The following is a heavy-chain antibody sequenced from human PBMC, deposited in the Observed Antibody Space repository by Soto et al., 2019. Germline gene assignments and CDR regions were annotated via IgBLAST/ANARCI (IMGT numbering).Heavy chain of an antibody. CDR2: IIPIFGTA. D-gene: IGHD3-9*01. Sequence: QVQLVQSGAVVKKPGSSVKVSCKASGDTFSSYAISWVRQAPGQGLEWMGGIIPIFGTANYAQKFQGRVTITADKSTSTASMELSILRDEDPALDYCARDHPGDILTCYRERLGYYYYCRMDLCGQGTKVTVSS. CDR1: GDTFSSYA. V-gene: IGHV1-69*06. J-gene: IGHJ6*02. CDR3: ARDHPGDILTCYRERLGYYYYCRMDL.